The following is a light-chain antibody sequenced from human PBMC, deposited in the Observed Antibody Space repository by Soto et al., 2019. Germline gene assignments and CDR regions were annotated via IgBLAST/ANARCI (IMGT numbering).Light chain of an antibody. J-gene: IGKJ1*01. Sequence: IQMTQSPSSLSASVGARVTITCRASQAIRTALGWYQQKPGKVPKLLIYAASILQSGVPSRFSGSGSGTDFTLTISSLQPEDFATYYCLLDFRYFWAFGQGTKVDIK. V-gene: IGKV1-6*01. CDR3: LLDFRYFWA. CDR2: AAS. CDR1: QAIRTA.